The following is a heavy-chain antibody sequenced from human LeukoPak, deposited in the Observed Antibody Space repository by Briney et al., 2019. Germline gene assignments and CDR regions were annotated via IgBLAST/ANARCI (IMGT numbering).Heavy chain of an antibody. CDR2: ISYDGSNK. J-gene: IGHJ3*02. CDR3: ARVYCSSTSCAPGVWYRSAFDI. CDR1: GFTFSSYA. Sequence: GGSLRLSCAASGFTFSSYAMHWVRQAPGKGLEWVAVISYDGSNKYYADSVKGRFTISRDNSKNTLYLQMNSLRAEDTAVYYCARVYCSSTSCAPGVWYRSAFDIWGQGTMVTVSS. V-gene: IGHV3-30-3*01. D-gene: IGHD2-2*01.